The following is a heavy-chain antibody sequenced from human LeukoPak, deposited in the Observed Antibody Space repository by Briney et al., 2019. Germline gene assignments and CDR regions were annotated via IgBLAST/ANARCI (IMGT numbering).Heavy chain of an antibody. V-gene: IGHV3-23*01. CDR2: ISSSGSST. D-gene: IGHD1-1*01. Sequence: GGSLRLSCVASGITFSTYAMSWVRQAPGKGLEWVSVISSSGSSTYYADSVKGRFTISRDNSKNTLYLQMNSLRPEDTAVYYCAKGSNWNGEAHFDYWGQGALVTVSS. CDR3: AKGSNWNGEAHFDY. CDR1: GITFSTYA. J-gene: IGHJ4*02.